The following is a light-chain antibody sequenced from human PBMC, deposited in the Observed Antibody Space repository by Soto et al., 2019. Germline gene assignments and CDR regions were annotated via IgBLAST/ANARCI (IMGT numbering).Light chain of an antibody. CDR2: DVD. CDR3: CSLTSSSTYV. J-gene: IGLJ1*01. CDR1: SSDVGGYNY. V-gene: IGLV2-14*03. Sequence: QSVLTQPASVSGSPGQSITISCTGTSSDVGGYNYVSWYQQHPGNAPKLVIYDVDSRPSGVSSRFSGSKSGNTASLTISGLQAEDEGDYYCCSLTSSSTYVFGTGTKVTVL.